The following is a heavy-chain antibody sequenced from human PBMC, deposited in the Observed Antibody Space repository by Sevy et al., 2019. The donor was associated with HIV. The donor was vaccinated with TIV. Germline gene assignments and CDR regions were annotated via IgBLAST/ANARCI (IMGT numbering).Heavy chain of an antibody. D-gene: IGHD3-22*01. J-gene: IGHJ4*02. V-gene: IGHV4-38-2*01. CDR1: GYSINSGYY. CDR2: LYHDGST. CDR3: ARGGYYDSSGYYSHYFDY. Sequence: SETLSLTCPVSGYSINSGYYWGWIRQPPGKGLEWIGSLYHDGSTSFKPSLKSRVTISVDTSKNQFSLKLTSVTAADTAVYYCARGGYYDSSGYYSHYFDYWGQGTLVTVSS.